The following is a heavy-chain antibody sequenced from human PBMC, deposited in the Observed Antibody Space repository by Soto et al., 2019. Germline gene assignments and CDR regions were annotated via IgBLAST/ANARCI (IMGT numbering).Heavy chain of an antibody. V-gene: IGHV4-34*01. J-gene: IGHJ3*02. D-gene: IGHD3-22*01. CDR3: ALEAESRGYYDSSGPDAFDI. CDR1: GGSFSGYY. CDR2: INHSGST. Sequence: SETLSLTCAVYGGSFSGYYWSWIRQPPGKGLEWIGEINHSGSTNYNPSLKSRVTISVDTSKNQFSLKLSSVTAADTAVYYCALEAESRGYYDSSGPDAFDIWGQGTMVTVSS.